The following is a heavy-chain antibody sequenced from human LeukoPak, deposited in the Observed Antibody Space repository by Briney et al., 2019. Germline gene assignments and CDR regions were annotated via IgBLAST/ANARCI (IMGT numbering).Heavy chain of an antibody. CDR2: INSSNSYI. CDR3: AGGGHSYQTGQNNLLHP. D-gene: IGHD5-18*01. J-gene: IGHJ5*02. V-gene: IGHV3-21*03. Sequence: TGGSLRLSCAASGFTFSNYTMNWVRQAPGKGLEWVSSINSSNSYINYADSVKGQYTISSDNAKNSLYLQMQSLRDGDIAVYSCAGGGHSYQTGQNNLLHPWGQGTRVSVSS. CDR1: GFTFSNYT.